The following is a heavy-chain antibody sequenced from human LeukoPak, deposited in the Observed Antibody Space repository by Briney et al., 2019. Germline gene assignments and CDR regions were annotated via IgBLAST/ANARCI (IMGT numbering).Heavy chain of an antibody. CDR3: ARVEPPDGYGDYDIWFDP. J-gene: IGHJ5*02. CDR1: GDSISSYF. CDR2: IYYSGST. V-gene: IGHV4-59*01. D-gene: IGHD4-17*01. Sequence: SETLSLTCTVSGDSISSYFWSWIRQPPGKGLEWIGYIYYSGSTNYNPSLKSRVTMSIDTSKSQFSLKLSSVTAADTAVYYCARVEPPDGYGDYDIWFDPWGQGTLVTVSS.